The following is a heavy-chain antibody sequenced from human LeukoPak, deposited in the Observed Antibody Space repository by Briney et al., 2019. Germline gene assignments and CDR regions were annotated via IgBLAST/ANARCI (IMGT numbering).Heavy chain of an antibody. CDR2: ISGYSGKT. D-gene: IGHD5-18*01. J-gene: IGHJ6*02. V-gene: IGHV1-18*01. Sequence: GASVKVSCKASGYTFPNHGITWVRQAPGQALEWMGWISGYSGKTNYAQKVQGRVTMTTDTSTNTAYMELTSLRSDDTAVYYCAREGNRIQRDEYYYFGMDVWGQGTTVTVSS. CDR1: GYTFPNHG. CDR3: AREGNRIQRDEYYYFGMDV.